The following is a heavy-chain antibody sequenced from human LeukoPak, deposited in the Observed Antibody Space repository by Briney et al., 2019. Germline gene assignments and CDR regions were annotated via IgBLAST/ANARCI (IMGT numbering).Heavy chain of an antibody. Sequence: SETLSLTCTVSGGSISSSSYYWGWIRQPPGKGLEWIGSIYYSGSTYYNPSLKSRVTISVDTSKNQFSLKLSSVTAADTAVYYCAREYSSSWYGSYCRFDPWGQGTLVTVSS. CDR3: AREYSSSWYGSYCRFDP. CDR2: IYYSGST. V-gene: IGHV4-39*07. CDR1: GGSISSSSYY. J-gene: IGHJ5*02. D-gene: IGHD6-13*01.